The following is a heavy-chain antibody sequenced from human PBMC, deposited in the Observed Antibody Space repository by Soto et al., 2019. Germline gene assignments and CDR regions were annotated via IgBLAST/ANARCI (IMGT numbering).Heavy chain of an antibody. CDR3: ARLDNYYDSSGYDFDY. D-gene: IGHD3-22*01. Sequence: VQLVESGGGVVQPGRSLRLSCAASGFTFSSYAMHWVRQAPGKGLEWVAVISYDGSNKYYADSVKGRFTISRDNSKNTLYLQMNSLRAEDTAVYYCARLDNYYDSSGYDFDYWGQGTLVTVSS. CDR2: ISYDGSNK. V-gene: IGHV3-30-3*01. J-gene: IGHJ4*02. CDR1: GFTFSSYA.